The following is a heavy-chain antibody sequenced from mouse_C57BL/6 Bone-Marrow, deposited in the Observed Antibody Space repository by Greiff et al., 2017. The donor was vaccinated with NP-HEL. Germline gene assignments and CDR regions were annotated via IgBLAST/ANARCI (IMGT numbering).Heavy chain of an antibody. CDR1: GYTFTDYE. Sequence: QVQLQQSGAELVRPGASVTLSCKASGYTFTDYEMHWVKQTPVHGLEWIGAIDPETGGTAYNQKFKGKAILTADKSSSTAYMELRSLTSEDSAVYYCTRLVGYYVDYWGQGTTLTVSS. CDR2: IDPETGGT. V-gene: IGHV1-15*01. J-gene: IGHJ2*01. CDR3: TRLVGYYVDY. D-gene: IGHD1-3*01.